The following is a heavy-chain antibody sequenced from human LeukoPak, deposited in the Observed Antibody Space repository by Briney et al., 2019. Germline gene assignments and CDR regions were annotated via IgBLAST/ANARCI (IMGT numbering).Heavy chain of an antibody. V-gene: IGHV4-34*01. CDR1: GGSFSGYY. CDR3: ARDSSGWFRKGFDY. Sequence: SEALSLTCAVYGGSFSGYYWSWIRQPPGKGLEWIGEINHSGSTNYIPSLKSRVTISVDTSKNQFSLKLSSVTAADTAVYYCARDSSGWFRKGFDYWGQGTLVTVSS. CDR2: INHSGST. D-gene: IGHD6-19*01. J-gene: IGHJ4*02.